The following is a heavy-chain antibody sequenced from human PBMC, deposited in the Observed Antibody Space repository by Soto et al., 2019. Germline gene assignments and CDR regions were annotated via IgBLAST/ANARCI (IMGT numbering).Heavy chain of an antibody. CDR2: IYYSGST. CDR1: GGFISSSNYN. D-gene: IGHD4-17*01. J-gene: IGHJ5*02. Sequence: PSETLSLTCTVSGGFISSSNYNWGWIRQPPGKGLERIGSIYYSGSTYYNPSLKSRVTISVDTSKNQFSLKLSSVTAADTAVYYGARHDDYGDYDWFDPWGQGTLVTVSS. CDR3: ARHDDYGDYDWFDP. V-gene: IGHV4-39*01.